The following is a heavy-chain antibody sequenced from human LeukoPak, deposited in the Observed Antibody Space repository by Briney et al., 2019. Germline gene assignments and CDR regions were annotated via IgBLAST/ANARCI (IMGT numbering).Heavy chain of an antibody. CDR3: ARSRSGMLSGPTYGDY. V-gene: IGHV4-34*01. D-gene: IGHD2-8*01. CDR1: GGSFSGYY. Sequence: PSETLSLTCAVYGGSFSGYYWSWIGQPPGKGLEWIGEINHSGSTNYNPSLKSRVTISVDTSKNQFSLKLSSVTAADTAVYYCARSRSGMLSGPTYGDYWGQGTLVTVSS. J-gene: IGHJ4*02. CDR2: INHSGST.